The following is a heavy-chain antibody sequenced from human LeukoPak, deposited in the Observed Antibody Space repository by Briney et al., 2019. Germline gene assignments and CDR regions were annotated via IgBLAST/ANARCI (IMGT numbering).Heavy chain of an antibody. CDR1: GGSISSSSYY. CDR2: IYYSGST. CDR3: ARSAHPNYYYDSSGYYSY. D-gene: IGHD3-22*01. Sequence: SETLSLTCTVSGGSISSSSYYWGWIRQPPGKGLEWIGSIYYSGSTYYNPSLKSRVTISADTSKNQFSLKLSSVTAADTAVYYCARSAHPNYYYDSSGYYSYWGQGTLVTVSS. J-gene: IGHJ4*02. V-gene: IGHV4-39*01.